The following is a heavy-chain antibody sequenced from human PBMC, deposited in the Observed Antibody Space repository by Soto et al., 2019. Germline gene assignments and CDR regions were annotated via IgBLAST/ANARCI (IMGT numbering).Heavy chain of an antibody. J-gene: IGHJ5*02. D-gene: IGHD4-4*01. V-gene: IGHV3-23*01. CDR1: GFTFSSYA. Sequence: GGSLRLSCAASGFTFSSYAMSWVRQAPGKGLGWVSAISGSGGSTYYADSVKGRFTISRDNSKNTLYLQMNSLRAEDTAVYYCATKPPLPTVAGSWGQGTLVTVSS. CDR2: ISGSGGST. CDR3: ATKPPLPTVAGS.